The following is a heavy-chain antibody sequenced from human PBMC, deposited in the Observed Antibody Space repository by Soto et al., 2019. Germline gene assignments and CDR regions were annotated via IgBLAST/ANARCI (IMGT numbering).Heavy chain of an antibody. V-gene: IGHV3-21*01. CDR2: ISSSSTYI. D-gene: IGHD2-21*02. CDR3: AKDSTVVVTAIGSWYFDL. Sequence: GGSLRLSCAASGFAFSTYTMNWVRQAPGKGLEWVSSISSSSTYIYYADSVKGRFTISRDNSKNTLYLQMNSLRAEDTAVYYCAKDSTVVVTAIGSWYFDLWGRGTLVTVSS. CDR1: GFAFSTYT. J-gene: IGHJ2*01.